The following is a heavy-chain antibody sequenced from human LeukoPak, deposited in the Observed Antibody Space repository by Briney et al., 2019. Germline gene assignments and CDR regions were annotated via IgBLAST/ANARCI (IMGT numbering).Heavy chain of an antibody. V-gene: IGHV1-69*05. J-gene: IGHJ4*02. CDR3: ARNTYYDILTGGIDY. Sequence: SVKVSCKASGGTFSSYAISWVRQAPGQGLEWMGGIIPIFGTANYAQKFQGRVTMTRDTSISTAYMELSRLRSDDTAVYYCARNTYYDILTGGIDYWGQGTLVTVSS. D-gene: IGHD3-9*01. CDR2: IIPIFGTA. CDR1: GGTFSSYA.